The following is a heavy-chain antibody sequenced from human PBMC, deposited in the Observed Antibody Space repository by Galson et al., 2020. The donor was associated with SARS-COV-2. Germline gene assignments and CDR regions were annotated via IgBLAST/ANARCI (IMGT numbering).Heavy chain of an antibody. Sequence: SETLSLTCTVSGGSISSRSYYWGWIRQPPGKGLEWIGSIYYRGSTAYNPSLNSRIGISVDTSKNQYSLTLRSVTAADTAVYYCARRGETGAWVYWGQGTLGAVAS. CDR3: ARRGETGAWVY. V-gene: IGHV4-39*01. CDR1: GGSISSRSYY. D-gene: IGHD1-26*01. CDR2: IYYRGST. J-gene: IGHJ4*02.